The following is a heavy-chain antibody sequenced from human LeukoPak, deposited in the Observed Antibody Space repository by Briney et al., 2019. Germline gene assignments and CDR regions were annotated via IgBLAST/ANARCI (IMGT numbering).Heavy chain of an antibody. CDR1: GFTFSTYG. CDR2: IWYDGSNK. CDR3: ARGGRTTWHGMDV. V-gene: IGHV3-33*01. D-gene: IGHD4-17*01. J-gene: IGHJ6*02. Sequence: GGSLRLSCEASGFTFSTYGMHWVRQAPGKGLEWVAVIWYDGSNKNYADSVKGRFTISKDNSKKTLYLQMNSLRAEDTAVYYCARGGRTTWHGMDVWGQGTTVTVSS.